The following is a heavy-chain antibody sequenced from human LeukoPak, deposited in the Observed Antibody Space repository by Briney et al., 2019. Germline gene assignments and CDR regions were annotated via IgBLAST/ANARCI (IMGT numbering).Heavy chain of an antibody. CDR3: ARDPIAGYYYYYGMDV. CDR2: IIPILGIA. D-gene: IGHD6-13*01. CDR1: GGTFSSYA. V-gene: IGHV1-69*04. Sequence: SVKVSCKAPGGTFSSYAISWVRQAPGQGLEWMGRIIPILGIANYAQKFQGRVTITADKSTSTAYMELSSLRSEDTAVYYCARDPIAGYYYYYGMDVWGQGTTVTVSS. J-gene: IGHJ6*02.